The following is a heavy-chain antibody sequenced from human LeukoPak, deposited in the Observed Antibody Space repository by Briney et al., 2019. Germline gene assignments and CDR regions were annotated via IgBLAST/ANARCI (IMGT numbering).Heavy chain of an antibody. J-gene: IGHJ4*02. D-gene: IGHD4-23*01. CDR2: ISSSSSYI. Sequence: GGSLRLSCAASGFTFSSYSMNWVRQAPGKGLEWVSSISSSSSYIYYADSVKGRFTISRDNAKNSLYLQMNSLRAEDTAVYYCARLSGYGGNYFDYWGQGTLVTVSS. CDR1: GFTFSSYS. V-gene: IGHV3-21*01. CDR3: ARLSGYGGNYFDY.